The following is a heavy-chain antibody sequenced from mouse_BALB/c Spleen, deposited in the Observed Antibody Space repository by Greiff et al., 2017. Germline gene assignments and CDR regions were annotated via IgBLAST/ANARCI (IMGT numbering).Heavy chain of an antibody. CDR3: AEGGGHYYGSPFAY. D-gene: IGHD1-1*01. J-gene: IGHJ3*01. Sequence: EVKVVESGGGLVKPGGSLKLSCAASGFTFSDYYMYWVRQTPEKRLEWVATISDGGSYTYYPDSVKGRFTISRDNAKNNLYLQMSSLKSEDTAMYYCAEGGGHYYGSPFAYWGQGTLVTVSA. CDR1: GFTFSDYY. V-gene: IGHV5-4*02. CDR2: ISDGGSYT.